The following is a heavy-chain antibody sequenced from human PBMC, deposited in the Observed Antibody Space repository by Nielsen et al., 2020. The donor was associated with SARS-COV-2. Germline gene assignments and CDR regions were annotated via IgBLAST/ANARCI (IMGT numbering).Heavy chain of an antibody. J-gene: IGHJ4*02. CDR1: GYSFNMYT. Sequence: ASVKVSCKASGYSFNMYTMNWVQQAPGQGLEWMGWINTKTGDPTYAQGFSGRFVFSVDTSVTTAYLQISSLEAEDTAVYYCARKTCGSTSCPFGYWGQGTLVTVSS. CDR3: ARKTCGSTSCPFGY. CDR2: INTKTGDP. D-gene: IGHD2-2*01. V-gene: IGHV7-4-1*02.